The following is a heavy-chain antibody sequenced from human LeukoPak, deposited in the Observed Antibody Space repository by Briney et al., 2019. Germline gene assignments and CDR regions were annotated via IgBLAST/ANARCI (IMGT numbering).Heavy chain of an antibody. V-gene: IGHV3-21*06. CDR2: ITSSSSYI. J-gene: IGHJ6*03. Sequence: GGSLRLSCAASGFTFSSYNMNWVRQAPGKGPEWVSSITSSSSYIYYADSVKRRFTISRDNAKNSLYLQMDSLRVEDTAVYYCARDPYSGSYGPYYYYYMDVWGEGTTVTISS. CDR3: ARDPYSGSYGPYYYYYMDV. D-gene: IGHD1-26*01. CDR1: GFTFSSYN.